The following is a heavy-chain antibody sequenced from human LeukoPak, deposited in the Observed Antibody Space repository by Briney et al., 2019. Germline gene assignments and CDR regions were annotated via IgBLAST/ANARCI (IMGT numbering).Heavy chain of an antibody. CDR3: AREGQVGATLYYFDY. CDR1: GCTFTSYG. Sequence: ASVKVSCKASGCTFTSYGISWVRQAPGQGLEWMGWISAYNGNTNYAQKLQGRVTMTTDTSTSTAYMELRSLRSDDTAVYYCAREGQVGATLYYFDYWGQGTLVTVSS. V-gene: IGHV1-18*01. D-gene: IGHD1-26*01. J-gene: IGHJ4*02. CDR2: ISAYNGNT.